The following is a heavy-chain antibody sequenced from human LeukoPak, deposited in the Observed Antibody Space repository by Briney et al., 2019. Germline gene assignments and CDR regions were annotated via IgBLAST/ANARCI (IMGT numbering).Heavy chain of an antibody. CDR1: GGSISSGNHY. CDR2: VSYSGTT. J-gene: IGHJ5*02. D-gene: IGHD2-15*01. CDR3: ARVDVVVVAARRRMIQGDWFDP. V-gene: IGHV4-39*07. Sequence: SETLSLTCTVSGGSISSGNHYWGWIRQSPEKGLEWIGSVSYSGTTYYNPSLKSRVTISLDTSKNHFSLKLNSVTAADTAVYYCARVDVVVVAARRRMIQGDWFDPWGQGTLVTVSS.